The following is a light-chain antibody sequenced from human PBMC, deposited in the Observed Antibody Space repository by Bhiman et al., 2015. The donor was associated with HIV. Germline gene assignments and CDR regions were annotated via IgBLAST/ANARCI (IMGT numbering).Light chain of an antibody. V-gene: IGLV2-14*03. Sequence: QSALTQPASVSGSPGQSITISCTGSGSDVGGYNHVSWYQQHPGKAPKLMIYDVSNRPSGVSNRFSGSNSGNTATLTISRAQAGDEADYYCQVWDSSPVFGGGTKLTVL. CDR1: GSDVGGYNH. CDR3: QVWDSSPV. J-gene: IGLJ2*01. CDR2: DVS.